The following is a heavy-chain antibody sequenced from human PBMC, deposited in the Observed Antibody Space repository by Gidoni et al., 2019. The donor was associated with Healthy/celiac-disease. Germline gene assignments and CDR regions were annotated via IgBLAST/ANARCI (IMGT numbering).Heavy chain of an antibody. D-gene: IGHD6-13*01. J-gene: IGHJ6*02. Sequence: QVQLQQWGAGLLKPSDTLSLTCAVYGGSFSAYYWSWIRQPPGKGLEWIGELNHSGSTNYNPSLKSRVTISVDTCKNQFSLKLSAVTAADTAVYYCARGSFAQQLLLLSRYYYFGMDVWGQGTTVTVSS. CDR2: LNHSGST. V-gene: IGHV4-34*01. CDR3: ARGSFAQQLLLLSRYYYFGMDV. CDR1: GGSFSAYY.